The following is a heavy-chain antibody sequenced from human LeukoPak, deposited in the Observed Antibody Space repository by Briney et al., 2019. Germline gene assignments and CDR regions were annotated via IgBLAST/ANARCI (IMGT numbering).Heavy chain of an antibody. J-gene: IGHJ4*02. V-gene: IGHV1-69*04. D-gene: IGHD2-21*02. CDR1: GGTFSSYA. CDR2: IIPILGIA. Sequence: ASVKVSCKASGGTFSSYAISWVRQAPGQGLEWMGRIIPILGIANYAQKFQGRVTITADKSTSTAYMELSSLRSEDTAVYYCAREGGGHRHIVVVTAIYYYFDYWGQGTLVTVSS. CDR3: AREGGGHRHIVVVTAIYYYFDY.